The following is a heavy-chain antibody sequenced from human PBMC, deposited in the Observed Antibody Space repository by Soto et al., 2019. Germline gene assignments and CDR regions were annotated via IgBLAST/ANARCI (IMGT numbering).Heavy chain of an antibody. V-gene: IGHV4-59*08. CDR3: AELSSGIYESSDY. Sequence: QVQLQESGPGLVKPSETLSLTCTVSGGSISSYYWSWIRQPPGKGLEWIGYIYYSGSTNYNPSLKSRATISVDTSKNHFSRKLSPLTAAHTAVYYCAELSSGIYESSDYWGQGTLVTFSS. CDR2: IYYSGST. CDR1: GGSISSYY. J-gene: IGHJ4*02. D-gene: IGHD3-22*01.